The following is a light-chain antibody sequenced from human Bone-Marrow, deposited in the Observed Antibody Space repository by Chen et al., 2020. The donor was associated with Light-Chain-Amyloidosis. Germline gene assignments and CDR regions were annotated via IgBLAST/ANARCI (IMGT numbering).Light chain of an antibody. V-gene: IGLV1-44*01. CDR2: NDD. J-gene: IGLJ1*01. CDR1: SSNIGSNI. Sequence: QSVLTQPPSTSGTPGQTVTITCSGSSSNIGSNIVTWYQHLPGAAPTLLNYNDDKRPSGVPDRCSASRSGSSASLAISGLQSGDEGDYHCATWDDRLIGYVFGSGTEVTVL. CDR3: ATWDDRLIGYV.